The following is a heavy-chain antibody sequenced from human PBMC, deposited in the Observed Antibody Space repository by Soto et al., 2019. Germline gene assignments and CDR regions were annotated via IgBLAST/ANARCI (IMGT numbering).Heavy chain of an antibody. J-gene: IGHJ3*02. V-gene: IGHV4-61*08. D-gene: IGHD3-22*01. Sequence: SETLSVTCSVADGSGVGGGYYWSWIRQPPGKGLEWIGYIYYSGSTNYNPSLKSRVTISVDTSKNQFSLKLSSVTAADTAVYYCARGSYYYDSSGSPYAFDIWGQGTMVTVSS. CDR2: IYYSGST. CDR1: DGSGVGGGYY. CDR3: ARGSYYYDSSGSPYAFDI.